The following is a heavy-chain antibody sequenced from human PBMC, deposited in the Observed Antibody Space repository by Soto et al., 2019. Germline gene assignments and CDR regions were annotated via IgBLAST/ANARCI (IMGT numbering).Heavy chain of an antibody. CDR2: IYWDDDK. D-gene: IGHD2-2*01. V-gene: IGHV2-5*02. J-gene: IGHJ4*02. CDR1: GFSLSTSGVG. CDR3: AHSGDIVVVPAGPLDY. Sequence: QITLKESGPTLVKPTQTLTLTCTFSGFSLSTSGVGVGWIRQPPGKALEWLALIYWDDDKRYSPSLKSRLTITKDTSKTQVVLTMTNMDPVDTATYYCAHSGDIVVVPAGPLDYWGQGTLVTVSS.